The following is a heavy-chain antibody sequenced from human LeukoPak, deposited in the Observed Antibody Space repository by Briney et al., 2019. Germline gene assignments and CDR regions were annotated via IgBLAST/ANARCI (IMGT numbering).Heavy chain of an antibody. CDR3: GTDGRDGYISVSGRFDY. V-gene: IGHV1-18*01. J-gene: IGHJ4*02. CDR1: GYTFASYG. D-gene: IGHD5-24*01. Sequence: AASVKVSCTASGYTFASYGISWVRQAPGQGLEWMGWINAYNGNTNYAQKLQGRVTMTTDTATSTAYMELRSLRSEDTAVYYCGTDGRDGYISVSGRFDYWGQGTLVTVSS. CDR2: INAYNGNT.